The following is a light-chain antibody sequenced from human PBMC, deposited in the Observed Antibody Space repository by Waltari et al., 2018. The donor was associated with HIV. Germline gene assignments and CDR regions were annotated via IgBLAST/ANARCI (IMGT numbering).Light chain of an antibody. CDR1: QTIFYKSNNKNY. CDR3: QQFYRSPYT. J-gene: IGKJ2*01. V-gene: IGKV4-1*01. Sequence: DIVMTQSPESLAVSLGERATINFKSSQTIFYKSNNKNYLAWYQRTPGQSPKLLISWASNREFGVPDRFSGSGSGTAFTLTIDNLQAEDVAVYYCQQFYRSPYTFGQGTRLEFK. CDR2: WAS.